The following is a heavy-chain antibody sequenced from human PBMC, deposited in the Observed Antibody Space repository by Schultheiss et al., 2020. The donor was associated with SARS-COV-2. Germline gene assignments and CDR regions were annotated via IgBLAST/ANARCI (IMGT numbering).Heavy chain of an antibody. Sequence: ASVKVSCKASGYTFTSYAMHWVRQAPGQRLEWMGWINAGNGNTNYAQKLQGKVTMTTDTSTSTAYMELSSLRSEDTAVYYCAVGIQTTLDYWGQGTLVTVSS. CDR1: GYTFTSYA. CDR3: AVGIQTTLDY. V-gene: IGHV1-3*01. CDR2: INAGNGNT. D-gene: IGHD5-18*01. J-gene: IGHJ4*02.